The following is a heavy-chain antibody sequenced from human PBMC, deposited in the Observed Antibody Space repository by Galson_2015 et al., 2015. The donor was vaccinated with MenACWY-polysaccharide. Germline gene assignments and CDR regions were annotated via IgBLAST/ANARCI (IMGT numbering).Heavy chain of an antibody. V-gene: IGHV3-48*01. Sequence: LRLSCAASGFSFSSYSMTWVRQAPGKGLEWLSYITPTGDPKMYADSVKGRFTISRDNAKNSLYLQMNNLRAEDTAVYYCASRGVVTPYSLDYWGQGTLVSVTS. D-gene: IGHD2-15*01. CDR3: ASRGVVTPYSLDY. CDR2: ITPTGDPK. J-gene: IGHJ4*02. CDR1: GFSFSSYS.